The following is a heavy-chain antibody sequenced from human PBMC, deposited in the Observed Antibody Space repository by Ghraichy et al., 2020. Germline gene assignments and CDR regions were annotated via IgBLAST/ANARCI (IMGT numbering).Heavy chain of an antibody. D-gene: IGHD3-3*01. CDR3: AKARSNKDFWSGYYFFDY. CDR1: GFTFSSYA. J-gene: IGHJ4*02. Sequence: GGSLRLSCAASGFTFSSYAMSWVRQAPGKGLEWVSAISGSGGSTYYADSVKGRFTISRDNSKNTLYLQMNSLRAEDTAVYYCAKARSNKDFWSGYYFFDYWGQGTLVTVSS. V-gene: IGHV3-23*01. CDR2: ISGSGGST.